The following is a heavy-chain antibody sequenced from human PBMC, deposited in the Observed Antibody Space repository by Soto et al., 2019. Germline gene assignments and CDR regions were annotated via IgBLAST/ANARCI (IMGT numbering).Heavy chain of an antibody. CDR1: GGSISSYY. J-gene: IGHJ4*02. Sequence: QVQLQESGPGLVKPSETLSLTCTVSGGSISSYYWTWIRQPPGKGLEWIGFMYNSGSTHYNPSLKSRVTITLATSKNQFSLHLRSVTAADTAVYYCASMGYHYGSGSYPLDYWGQGTLVTVSS. CDR3: ASMGYHYGSGSYPLDY. CDR2: MYNSGST. D-gene: IGHD3-10*01. V-gene: IGHV4-59*08.